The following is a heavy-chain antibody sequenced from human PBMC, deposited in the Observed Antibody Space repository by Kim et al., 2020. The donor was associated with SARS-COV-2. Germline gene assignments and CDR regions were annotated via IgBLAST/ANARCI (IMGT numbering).Heavy chain of an antibody. CDR3: AKEGSMGVGSRLRYFDWSSRFDP. Sequence: GGSLRLSCAASGFTFSSYAMSWVRQAPGKGLEWVSAISGSGGSTYYADSVKGRFTISRDNSKNTLYLQMNSLRAEDTAVYYCAKEGSMGVGSRLRYFDWSSRFDPWGQGTLVTVSS. V-gene: IGHV3-23*01. CDR1: GFTFSSYA. CDR2: ISGSGGST. D-gene: IGHD3-9*01. J-gene: IGHJ5*02.